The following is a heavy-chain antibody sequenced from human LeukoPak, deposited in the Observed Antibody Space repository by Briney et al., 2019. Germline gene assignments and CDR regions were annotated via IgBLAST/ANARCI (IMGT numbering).Heavy chain of an antibody. Sequence: GASVQVSCKASGYTFTANYIHWVRQAPGQGLEWMGWINPNTGVTNFAQRFQGRVTMTRDTSISSAYMELSRLTPDDTAVYYCARYPREGGNYWGQGTLVTVSS. CDR3: ARYPREGGNY. CDR1: GYTFTANY. D-gene: IGHD1-26*01. CDR2: INPNTGVT. V-gene: IGHV1-2*02. J-gene: IGHJ4*02.